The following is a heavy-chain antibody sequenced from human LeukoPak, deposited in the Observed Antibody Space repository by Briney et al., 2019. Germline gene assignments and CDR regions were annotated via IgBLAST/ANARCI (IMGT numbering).Heavy chain of an antibody. V-gene: IGHV4-34*01. CDR2: INHSGST. J-gene: IGHJ4*02. Sequence: KPSETLSLTCAVYGGSFSGYYWSWIRQPPGKGLEWIGEINHSGSTNYNPSLKSRVTISVDTSKNQFPLKLSSVTAADTAVFHCARVNGGYCSSTSCFYFDYWGQGTLVTVSS. CDR3: ARVNGGYCSSTSCFYFDY. D-gene: IGHD2-2*01. CDR1: GGSFSGYY.